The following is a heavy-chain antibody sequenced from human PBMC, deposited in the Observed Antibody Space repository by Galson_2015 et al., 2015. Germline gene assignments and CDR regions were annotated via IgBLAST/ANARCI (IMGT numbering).Heavy chain of an antibody. CDR3: IRQLVSSSYGMDV. J-gene: IGHJ6*02. CDR2: IKQDGSEK. V-gene: IGHV3-7*05. D-gene: IGHD6-13*01. CDR1: GFTFSSYW. Sequence: SLRLSCAASGFTFSSYWMSWVRQAPGKGLEWVASIKQDGSEKYYVDSVKGRFTISRDNAKNSLYLQMNSLRAEDTVVYYCIRQLVSSSYGMDVWGQGTTVTVSS.